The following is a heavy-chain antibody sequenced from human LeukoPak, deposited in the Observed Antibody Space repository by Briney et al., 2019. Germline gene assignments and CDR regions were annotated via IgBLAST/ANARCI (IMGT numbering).Heavy chain of an antibody. Sequence: PGGSLRLSCAASGFTVSSSYMNWVRQAPGKGVEWVSLIFSGGGTYYADSVKGRFTISRDNSKNTLFLQMNSLRAEDTAVYYCARGGVVYPDSFDIWGRGTMVTVSS. D-gene: IGHD2-15*01. CDR2: IFSGGGT. V-gene: IGHV3-66*01. J-gene: IGHJ3*02. CDR1: GFTVSSSY. CDR3: ARGGVVYPDSFDI.